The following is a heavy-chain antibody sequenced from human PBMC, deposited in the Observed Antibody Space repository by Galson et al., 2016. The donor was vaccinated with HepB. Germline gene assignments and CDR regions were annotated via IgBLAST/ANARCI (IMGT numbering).Heavy chain of an antibody. Sequence: TLSLTCTVSGGSISSGGYYWSWIRQHPGKGLEWIGYIYNSGRTYYNPSLKRPVTISVYTSKTPFSLKLNSVTAADTAVYYCARDIRGGGTSRHSCFGPWGQGTLVTVSS. CDR1: GGSISSGGYY. D-gene: IGHD3-16*01. V-gene: IGHV4-31*01. CDR2: IYNSGRT. J-gene: IGHJ5*02. CDR3: ARDIRGGGTSRHSCFGP.